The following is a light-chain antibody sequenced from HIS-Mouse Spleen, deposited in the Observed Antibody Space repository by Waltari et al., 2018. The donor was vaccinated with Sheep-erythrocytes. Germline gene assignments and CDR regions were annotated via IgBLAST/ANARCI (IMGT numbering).Light chain of an antibody. CDR1: SSDVGSYNL. J-gene: IGLJ3*02. CDR2: EGS. V-gene: IGLV2-23*01. CDR3: CSYAGSSTPWV. Sequence: QSALTQPASVSDSPGQSITISCTGTSSDVGSYNLVSWYQQHPGKAPKLMIYEGSKRPSGVSNRFSGSKSGNTASLTISGLQAEDEADYYCCSYAGSSTPWVFGGGTKLTVL.